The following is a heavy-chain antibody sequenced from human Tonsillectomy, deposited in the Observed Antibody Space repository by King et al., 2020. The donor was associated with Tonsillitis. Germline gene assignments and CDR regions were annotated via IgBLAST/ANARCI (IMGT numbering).Heavy chain of an antibody. CDR2: ISHIGTT. Sequence: QLQESGPGLLEPSETLSLTCSVSGDSINNYYWAWFRQPPGRGLEGSGCISHIGTTKYNPSLKRPVTISVDTPKNQFSLCMYSVTAADTAGYYCARSHGLFWGQGTLGTVSS. CDR3: ARSHGLF. D-gene: IGHD2-8*01. J-gene: IGHJ4*02. CDR1: GDSINNYY. V-gene: IGHV4-59*01.